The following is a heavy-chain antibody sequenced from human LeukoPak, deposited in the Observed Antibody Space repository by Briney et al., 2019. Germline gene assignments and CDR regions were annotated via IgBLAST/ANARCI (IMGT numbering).Heavy chain of an antibody. Sequence: ASVKVSCKASGYTFTSYGISWVRQAPAQGLEWMGWISAYNGNTNYAQKFQGRVTMTRDTSTSTVYMELSSLRSEDTAVYYCASDAASGSPPDYWGQGTLVTVSS. V-gene: IGHV1-18*01. D-gene: IGHD1-26*01. CDR2: ISAYNGNT. CDR3: ASDAASGSPPDY. CDR1: GYTFTSYG. J-gene: IGHJ4*02.